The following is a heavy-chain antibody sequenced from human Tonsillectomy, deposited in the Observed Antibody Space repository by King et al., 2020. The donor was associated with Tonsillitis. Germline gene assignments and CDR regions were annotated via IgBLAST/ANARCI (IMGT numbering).Heavy chain of an antibody. CDR1: GCNLSSYS. Sequence: VQLVESGGGLVKPGGALRLSGAASGCNLSSYSMNCVRQAPGKGLVWGSYSSRSRSNIYYADAVQGRFTLSRANAKNSLYLQMNSLRAEDTAVYYCARVSRYQPLDYWGQGTLVTVSS. J-gene: IGHJ4*02. V-gene: IGHV3-48*01. CDR3: ARVSRYQPLDY. D-gene: IGHD2-2*01. CDR2: SSRSRSNI.